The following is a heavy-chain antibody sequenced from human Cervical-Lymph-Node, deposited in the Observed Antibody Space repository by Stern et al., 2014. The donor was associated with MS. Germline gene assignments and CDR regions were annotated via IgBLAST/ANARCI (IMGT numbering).Heavy chain of an antibody. V-gene: IGHV3-30-3*02. D-gene: IGHD1-26*01. CDR1: GFTFRNYA. CDR3: AKGGSGSYLD. J-gene: IGHJ4*02. Sequence: VQLVESGEAVVQPGRPLRLSCAAPGFTFRNYAATWVRQPPGKGLEWVAIISFDGRDKYYTDSVKGRFTVSRDNSKNRLYLEMNSLRLEDTAVYYCAKGGSGSYLDWGQGSLVTVSS. CDR2: ISFDGRDK.